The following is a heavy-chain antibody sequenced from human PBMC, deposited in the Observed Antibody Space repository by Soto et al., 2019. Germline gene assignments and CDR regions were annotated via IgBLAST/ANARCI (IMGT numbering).Heavy chain of an antibody. V-gene: IGHV4-39*01. CDR2: IYYSGST. Sequence: QLQLQESGPGLVKPSETLSLTCTVSGGSISSSSYYWGWIRQPPGKGLEWIGSIYYSGSTYYNPSRKSRVTISVDTSKNQFSLKLSSVTAADTAVYYCASILRIVGPPYYFDYWGQGTLVTVSS. J-gene: IGHJ4*02. D-gene: IGHD2-15*01. CDR1: GGSISSSSYY. CDR3: ASILRIVGPPYYFDY.